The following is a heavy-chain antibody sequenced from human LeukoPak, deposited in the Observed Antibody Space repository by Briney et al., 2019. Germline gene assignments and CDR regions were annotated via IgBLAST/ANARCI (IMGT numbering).Heavy chain of an antibody. V-gene: IGHV3-15*01. CDR3: TTELVGAPGPFDH. J-gene: IGHJ4*02. CDR2: IISKTDGGTA. Sequence: HGGSLRLSCVVSELTFNYAWMTWVRQAPGKGLEWVGHIISKTDGGTADYAAPVKGRFTISRDDSKNTVYLQMNNLKTEDTAMYYCTTELVGAPGPFDHWGQGILVTASS. CDR1: ELTFNYAW. D-gene: IGHD1-26*01.